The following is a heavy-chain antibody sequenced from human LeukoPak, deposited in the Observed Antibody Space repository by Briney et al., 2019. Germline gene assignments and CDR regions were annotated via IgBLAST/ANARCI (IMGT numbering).Heavy chain of an antibody. CDR1: GGSISSYY. V-gene: IGHV4-59*01. D-gene: IGHD2-15*01. Sequence: PSETLSLTCTVSGGSISSYYWSWIRQPPGKGLEWIGYIYYSGSTNYNPSLKSRVTISVDTSKNQFSLKLSSVTAADTAVYYCARGSVVAVTFYFDYWGQGTLVTVSS. J-gene: IGHJ4*02. CDR3: ARGSVVAVTFYFDY. CDR2: IYYSGST.